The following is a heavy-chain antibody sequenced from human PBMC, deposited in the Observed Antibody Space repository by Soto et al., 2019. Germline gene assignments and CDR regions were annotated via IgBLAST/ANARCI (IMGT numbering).Heavy chain of an antibody. CDR2: IPYDGNNK. V-gene: IGHV3-30*03. D-gene: IGHD4-17*01. CDR3: ARGPSYSDSYFDH. J-gene: IGHJ4*02. Sequence: GGSLRLSCAASEFTFSNYAMHWVRQAPGKGLQWLAVIPYDGNNKYYADSVEGRFTISRDNSKNTVYLQMNSLRLEDTAVYYCARGPSYSDSYFDHWGQGTLVTVSS. CDR1: EFTFSNYA.